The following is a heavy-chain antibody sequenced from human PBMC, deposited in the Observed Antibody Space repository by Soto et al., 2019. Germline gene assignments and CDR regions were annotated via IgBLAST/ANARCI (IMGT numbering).Heavy chain of an antibody. CDR3: ATRRDCRGGSCYPRFDY. D-gene: IGHD2-15*01. J-gene: IGHJ4*02. CDR2: IYSGDSDN. V-gene: IGHV5-51*01. CDR1: GYSFNIDY. Sequence: GESLNITCRGSGYSFNIDYLGCVRQTPMKSLEWLGIIYSGDSDNRYSPSLQGQGTISADKSNSTEYLQWNSLKASDTAMYYCATRRDCRGGSCYPRFDYWGQGTLVTLSS.